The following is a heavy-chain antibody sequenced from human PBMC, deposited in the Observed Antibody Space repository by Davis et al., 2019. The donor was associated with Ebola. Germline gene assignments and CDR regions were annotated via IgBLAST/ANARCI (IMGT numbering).Heavy chain of an antibody. CDR2: IIPILGIA. Sequence: SVKVSCKASRGTFSSYAISWVRQAPGQGLEWMGRIIPILGIANYAQKFQGRVTITADKSTSTAYMELSSLRSEDTAVYYCARDPSSGWYDGWFDPWGQGTLVTVSS. J-gene: IGHJ5*02. D-gene: IGHD6-19*01. V-gene: IGHV1-69*04. CDR3: ARDPSSGWYDGWFDP. CDR1: RGTFSSYA.